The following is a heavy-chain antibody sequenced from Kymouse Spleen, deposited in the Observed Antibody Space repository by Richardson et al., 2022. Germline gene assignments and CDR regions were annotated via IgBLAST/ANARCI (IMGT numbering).Heavy chain of an antibody. V-gene: IGHV1-3*01. Sequence: QVQLVQSGAEVKKPGASVKVSCKASGYTFTSYAMHWVRQAPGQRLEWMGWINAGNGNTKYSQKFQGRVTITRDTSASTAYMELSSLRSEDTAVYYCARENTMVRGVSAYYYYGMDVWGQGTTVTVSS. D-gene: IGHD3-10*01. CDR1: GYTFTSYA. CDR2: INAGNGNT. J-gene: IGHJ6*02. CDR3: ARENTMVRGVSAYYYYGMDV.